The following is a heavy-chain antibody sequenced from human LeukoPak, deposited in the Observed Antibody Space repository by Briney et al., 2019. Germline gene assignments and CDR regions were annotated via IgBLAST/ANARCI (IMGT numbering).Heavy chain of an antibody. CDR3: ARSLTARGSYAL. V-gene: IGHV5-51*01. CDR2: IYPGDCET. D-gene: IGHD1-26*01. CDR1: GSIFTSYW. J-gene: IGHJ4*02. Sequence: GAPLQICCECSGSIFTSYWIGGARELPGKGVEGMGIIYPGDCETKYSPSFQGQVTISADKSISTAYLQWSSLKASDTAMYFCARSLTARGSYALWGQGTLVTASS.